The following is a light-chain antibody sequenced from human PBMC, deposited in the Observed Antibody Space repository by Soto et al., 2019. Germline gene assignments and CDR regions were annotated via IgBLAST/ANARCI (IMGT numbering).Light chain of an antibody. Sequence: DIQMTQSPSSLSASVGDRVTITCRASQSISSYLNWYQQKPVKAPKLLIYAASSLQSGVPSRFSGSGSGTEFTLTISSLQPEDFATDYCQQSYSTPAFGQGTKVEIK. CDR3: QQSYSTPA. V-gene: IGKV1-39*01. CDR2: AAS. J-gene: IGKJ1*01. CDR1: QSISSY.